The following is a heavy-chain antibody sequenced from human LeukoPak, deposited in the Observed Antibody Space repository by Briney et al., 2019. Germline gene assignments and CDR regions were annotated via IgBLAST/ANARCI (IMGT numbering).Heavy chain of an antibody. Sequence: SETLSLTCVVYGGSFSGYYWSWIRQSPGKGLDWIGEINEGGRITYNPSLKSRVTISVDTSKNQFSLKLSSVTAADTAVYYCARFEYSSSSSEEYWGQGTLVTVSS. V-gene: IGHV4-34*01. CDR1: GGSFSGYY. CDR3: ARFEYSSSSSEEY. J-gene: IGHJ4*02. CDR2: INEGGRI. D-gene: IGHD6-6*01.